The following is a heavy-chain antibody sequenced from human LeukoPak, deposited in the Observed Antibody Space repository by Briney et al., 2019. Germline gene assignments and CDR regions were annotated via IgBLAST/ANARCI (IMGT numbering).Heavy chain of an antibody. V-gene: IGHV4-59*08. D-gene: IGHD4-17*01. CDR1: GDSISGYY. J-gene: IGHJ6*02. CDR3: ARATTVTHTGMDV. Sequence: SETLSLTCTVSGDSISGYYWSWIRQPPGKGLEWIGYIYYSGSTNNNPSLKSRVTISVDTSKNQFSLKLSSVTAADTAVYYCARATTVTHTGMDVWGQGTTVTVSS. CDR2: IYYSGST.